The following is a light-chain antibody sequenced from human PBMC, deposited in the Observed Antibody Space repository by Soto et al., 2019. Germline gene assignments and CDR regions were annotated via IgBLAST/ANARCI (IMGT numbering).Light chain of an antibody. CDR2: GNT. J-gene: IGLJ1*01. CDR1: SSNIGAGYD. Sequence: QSVLTQPPSMSGAPGQRVTISCTGSSSNIGAGYDVHWYQQLPGTAPKLLIYGNTNRPSGVPDRFSGSKSGTSASLAITGLQAEDEADYYCQSYDSSLTSDVFGTGTKLTVL. V-gene: IGLV1-40*01. CDR3: QSYDSSLTSDV.